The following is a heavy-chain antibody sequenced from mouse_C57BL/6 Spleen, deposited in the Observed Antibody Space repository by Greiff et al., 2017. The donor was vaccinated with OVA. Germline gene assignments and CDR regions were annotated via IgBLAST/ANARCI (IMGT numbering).Heavy chain of an antibody. D-gene: IGHD2-4*01. Sequence: QVQLQQSGAELVRPGSSVKLSCKASGYTFTSSWMDWVKQRPGKGLEWIGNIYPSDGETHYNQKFKDKATLTVDKSSSTAYMQLSSLTSEDSAVYYCSRCDYDGFAYWGQGTLVTVSA. V-gene: IGHV1-61*01. CDR1: GYTFTSSW. CDR3: SRCDYDGFAY. CDR2: IYPSDGET. J-gene: IGHJ3*01.